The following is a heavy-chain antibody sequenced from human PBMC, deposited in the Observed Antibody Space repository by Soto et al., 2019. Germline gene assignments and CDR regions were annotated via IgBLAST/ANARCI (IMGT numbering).Heavy chain of an antibody. CDR2: IYYSGST. J-gene: IGHJ6*02. CDR3: ARGTYSSSTPPPAPSYGMDV. CDR1: GGSIVYYY. V-gene: IGHV4-59*01. D-gene: IGHD6-6*01. Sequence: PSETLSLTCTVSGGSIVYYYWSWIRQPPGKGLEWMGYIYYSGSTNYNPSLRSRLTISVDTSKKQFSLKLTSVTAADTAVYYCARGTYSSSTPPPAPSYGMDVWGQGTTVTVSS.